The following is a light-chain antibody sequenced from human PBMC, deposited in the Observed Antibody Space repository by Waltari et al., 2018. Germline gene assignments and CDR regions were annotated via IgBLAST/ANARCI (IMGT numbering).Light chain of an antibody. CDR3: QALDDNTVV. CDR1: SLGIKH. J-gene: IGLJ2*01. CDR2: QGR. V-gene: IGLV3-1*01. Sequence: SYELTQQPPSVSVSPGQTATISCSGDSLGIKHTCWFQQKSGQSPVRVISQGRTRPSWIPDRFSTSNSAHTATLVISGTQAMDEADYYCQALDDNTVVFGGGTKVTVL.